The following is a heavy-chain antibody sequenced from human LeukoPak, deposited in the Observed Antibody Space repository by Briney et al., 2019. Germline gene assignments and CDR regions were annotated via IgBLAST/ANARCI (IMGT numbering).Heavy chain of an antibody. Sequence: PGGSLRLSCAASGFTFNSNAMNWVRQAPGKGLEWVSGISDSGGYTYYADSVKGRFTISRDNSKNTLYLQMNNLRAEDTAVFYGAKGLLGVVGSIPSQFDFWGRGNVVTVTS. CDR3: AKGLLGVVGSIPSQFDF. CDR2: ISDSGGYT. CDR1: GFTFNSNA. V-gene: IGHV3-23*01. D-gene: IGHD1-26*01. J-gene: IGHJ5*01.